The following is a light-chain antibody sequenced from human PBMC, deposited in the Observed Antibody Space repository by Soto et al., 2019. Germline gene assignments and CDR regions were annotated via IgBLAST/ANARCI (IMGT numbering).Light chain of an antibody. V-gene: IGLV2-23*01. J-gene: IGLJ1*01. CDR2: EGT. CDR1: SSDVGNYNL. CDR3: CSYASTGTYV. Sequence: QSALTQPASVSGSPGQSIAISCTGTSSDVGNYNLVSWYQQHSGKAPKLMIYEGTKRPSGVCDRFSGSKSGNTASLTISGLQAEDEADYYCCSYASTGTYVFGTGTKLTVL.